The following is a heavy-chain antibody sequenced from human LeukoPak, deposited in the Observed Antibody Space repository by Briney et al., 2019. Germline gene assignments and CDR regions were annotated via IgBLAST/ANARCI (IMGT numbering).Heavy chain of an antibody. V-gene: IGHV4-38-2*02. CDR3: ARLDDSYSSSWYP. Sequence: SETLSLTCTVSGYSISSGYYWGWIRQPPGKGLEWIGSIYLSGSTNYNPSLKSRVTISVDTSKNQFSLKLSSVTAADTAVYYCARLDDSYSSSWYPWGQGTLVTVSS. J-gene: IGHJ5*02. D-gene: IGHD6-13*01. CDR1: GYSISSGYY. CDR2: IYLSGST.